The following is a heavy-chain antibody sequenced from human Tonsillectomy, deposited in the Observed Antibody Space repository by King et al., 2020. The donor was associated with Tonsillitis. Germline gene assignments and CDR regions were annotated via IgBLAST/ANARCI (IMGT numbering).Heavy chain of an antibody. D-gene: IGHD1-26*01. CDR3: ATLRSGTSYGPFDY. J-gene: IGHJ4*02. Sequence: QLQESGPGLVKPSETLSLTCTVSGGSISNKDYYWGWVRQPPGKGLEWIGSIYYSGNTYYSASLKSRVTISVDTPKNQFSLRLTSVTAADTAVYYCATLRSGTSYGPFDYWGQGTLVTVSS. V-gene: IGHV4-39*07. CDR1: GGSISNKDYY. CDR2: IYYSGNT.